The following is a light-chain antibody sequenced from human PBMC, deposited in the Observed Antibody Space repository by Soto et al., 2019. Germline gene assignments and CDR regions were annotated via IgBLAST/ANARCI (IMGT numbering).Light chain of an antibody. CDR3: QQYNNWPPYT. Sequence: EIVMTQSPATLSVTLGERATLSCRASQDISSNLAWYQQKPGQAPRLLIYDASTRATGIPAWFSGSGSETEFTLTISSLQSEDFAVYYCQQYNNWPPYTFGQGTKLEIK. J-gene: IGKJ2*01. CDR2: DAS. CDR1: QDISSN. V-gene: IGKV3-15*01.